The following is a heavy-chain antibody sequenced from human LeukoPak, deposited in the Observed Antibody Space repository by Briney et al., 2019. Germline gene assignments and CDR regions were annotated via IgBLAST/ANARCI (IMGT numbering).Heavy chain of an antibody. CDR1: GFTFSSYE. CDR2: IGSSGGSR. Sequence: GGSLRLSYAASGFTFSSYEMDWVRRAPGKGLEWVSYIGSSGGSRYYADSVKGRFTSSRDNAKNSLYLQMNSLRVEDTAVYYCAREDGDAFDIWGQGTVVSVSS. CDR3: AREDGDAFDI. J-gene: IGHJ3*02. V-gene: IGHV3-48*03. D-gene: IGHD5-24*01.